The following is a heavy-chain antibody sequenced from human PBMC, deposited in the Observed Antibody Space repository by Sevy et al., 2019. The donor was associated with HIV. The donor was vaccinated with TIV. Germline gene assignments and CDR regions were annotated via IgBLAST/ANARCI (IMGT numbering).Heavy chain of an antibody. J-gene: IGHJ6*02. CDR1: GFTFDDYT. Sequence: GGSLRLSCAASGFTFDDYTMHWVRQAPGKGLEWVSLISWDGGSTYYADSVKGRFTISRDNSKNSLYLQMNSLRTEDTALYYCAKDLERGYSYSSGGDYYGMDVWGQGTTVTVSS. CDR3: AKDLERGYSYSSGGDYYGMDV. D-gene: IGHD5-18*01. CDR2: ISWDGGST. V-gene: IGHV3-43*01.